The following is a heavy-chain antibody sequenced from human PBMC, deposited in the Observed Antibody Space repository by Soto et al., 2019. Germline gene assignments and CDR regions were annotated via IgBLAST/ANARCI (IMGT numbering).Heavy chain of an antibody. V-gene: IGHV1-18*01. D-gene: IGHD2-2*01. J-gene: IGHJ4*02. CDR2: ISTKNGNT. CDR3: AREYCSSSSCYGADY. CDR1: GYTFTSYG. Sequence: QVQLVQSGAEVKKPGASVKVSCKASGYTFTSYGISWVRQAPGQGLEWMGWISTKNGNTNYAQKFQGRVTMTKDTSTSTAYMDLRSLRSDVTAVYYCAREYCSSSSCYGADYWGQGTLVIVSS.